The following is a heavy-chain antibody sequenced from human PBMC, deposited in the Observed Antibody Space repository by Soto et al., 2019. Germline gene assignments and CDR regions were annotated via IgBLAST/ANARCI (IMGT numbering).Heavy chain of an antibody. CDR2: VKSKIDGGTT. CDR1: GFTFSNAW. J-gene: IGHJ4*02. V-gene: IGHV3-15*07. D-gene: IGHD3-22*01. CDR3: TTVSSGYYYGPVDY. Sequence: GGSLRLSCAAYGFTFSNAWMNWVRQAPGKGLEWVGRVKSKIDGGTTDHAAPVKGRFTISRDDSKRTLYLQMNSLKTEDSAVYYCTTVSSGYYYGPVDYWGRGTLVTVSS.